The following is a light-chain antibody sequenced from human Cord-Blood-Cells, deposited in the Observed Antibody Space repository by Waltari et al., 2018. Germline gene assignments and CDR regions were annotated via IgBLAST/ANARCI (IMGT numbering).Light chain of an antibody. J-gene: IGLJ2*01. CDR1: SSDVGGYNY. CDR3: SSYTSSSTFYVV. CDR2: DVS. Sequence: QSALTQPASVSGSPGQSITISCTGTSSDVGGYNYDSWYQQHPGKAPKLMIYDVSKRPSGVSNRFSGSKSGNTASLTISGLQAEDEADYYCSSYTSSSTFYVVFGGGTKLTVL. V-gene: IGLV2-14*01.